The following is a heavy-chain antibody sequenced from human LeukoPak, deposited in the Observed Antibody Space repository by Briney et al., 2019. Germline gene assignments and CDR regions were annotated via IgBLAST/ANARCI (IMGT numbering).Heavy chain of an antibody. J-gene: IGHJ6*03. CDR3: ARAWGDYFYYMAV. CDR1: GGSIRSTSYY. V-gene: IGHV4-39*07. CDR2: IYYSGST. Sequence: SETLSLTCTVSGGSIRSTSYYWGWIRQPPGKGLEWIASIYYSGSTYYNSSLQSRVTISIDTSKNQFSPQLRYVTAADTAVYYCARAWGDYFYYMAVWGKGTTVTVSS. D-gene: IGHD7-27*01.